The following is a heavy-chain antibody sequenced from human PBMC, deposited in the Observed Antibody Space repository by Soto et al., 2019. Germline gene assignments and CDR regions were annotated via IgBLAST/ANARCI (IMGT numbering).Heavy chain of an antibody. J-gene: IGHJ6*02. CDR3: ARGAHHYYDRSGEDIYYYYGMAV. V-gene: IGHV1-69*06. CDR1: GGTFSSYA. CDR2: IIPIFGTA. Sequence: ASVKVSCKASGGTFSSYAISWVRQAPGQGLEWMGGIIPIFGTANYAQKFQGRVTITADKSTSTAYMELSSLRSEDTAVYYCARGAHHYYDRSGEDIYYYYGMAVWGQGTRVTVSS. D-gene: IGHD3-22*01.